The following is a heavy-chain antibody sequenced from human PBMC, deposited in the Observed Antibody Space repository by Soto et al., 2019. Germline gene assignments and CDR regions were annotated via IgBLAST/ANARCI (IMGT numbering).Heavy chain of an antibody. CDR1: GFTFSNFA. CDR3: AKVPPGGLDITPLDY. D-gene: IGHD3-9*01. V-gene: IGHV3-23*01. Sequence: EVQLLESGGALVQPGGSLSLTCAASGFTFSNFAIHWVRQAPGKGLEWVSGISGSGRSTNYADSAKGRFTISRDKSRKTVLLQITILRAEDRAICYCAKVPPGGLDITPLDYWGQGALVPFSS. CDR2: ISGSGRST. J-gene: IGHJ4*02.